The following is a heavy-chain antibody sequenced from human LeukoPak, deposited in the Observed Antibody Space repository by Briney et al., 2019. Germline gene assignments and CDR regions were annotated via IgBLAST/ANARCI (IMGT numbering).Heavy chain of an antibody. D-gene: IGHD2-2*01. V-gene: IGHV3-49*04. CDR3: TRAPWGYQLSNPLYYFDY. CDR1: VFTFGDYA. J-gene: IGHJ4*02. Sequence: PGGSLRLSCTSSVFTFGDYAMSWVRQAPGKGLEWVGFIRSKAYGGTTENAASVKGRFTNSRDDSKSTAYRQMNSLETEDTAVYYCTRAPWGYQLSNPLYYFDYWGQGTLVTVSS. CDR2: IRSKAYGGTT.